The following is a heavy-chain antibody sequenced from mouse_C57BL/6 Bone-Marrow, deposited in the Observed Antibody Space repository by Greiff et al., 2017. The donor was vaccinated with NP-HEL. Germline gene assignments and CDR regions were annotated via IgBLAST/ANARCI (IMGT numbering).Heavy chain of an antibody. CDR2: ISYDGSN. Sequence: EVKLQESGPGLVKPSQSLSLTCSVTGYSITSGYYWNWIRQFPGNKLEWMGYISYDGSNNYNPSLKNRISITRDTSTNQFFLKLNSVTTEDTATYYCANSQLYYYAMDYWGQGTSVTVSS. J-gene: IGHJ4*01. CDR1: GYSITSGYY. V-gene: IGHV3-6*01. CDR3: ANSQLYYYAMDY. D-gene: IGHD4-1*02.